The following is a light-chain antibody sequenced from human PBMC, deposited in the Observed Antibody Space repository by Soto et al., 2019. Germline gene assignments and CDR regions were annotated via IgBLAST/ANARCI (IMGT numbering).Light chain of an antibody. CDR1: SSDVGSYNL. CDR3: CSYAGSTTWV. J-gene: IGLJ3*02. Sequence: QSALTQPASVSGSPGQSITISCTGTSSDVGSYNLVSWYQHHPGKAPKLMIYEGSERPLGVSNRFSGSKSGNTASLTISGLQSEDEADYYCCSYAGSTTWVFGGGTQLTVL. V-gene: IGLV2-23*01. CDR2: EGS.